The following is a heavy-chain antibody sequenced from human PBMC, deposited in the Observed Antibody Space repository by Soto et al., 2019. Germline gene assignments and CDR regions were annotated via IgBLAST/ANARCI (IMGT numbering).Heavy chain of an antibody. D-gene: IGHD4-17*01. CDR2: INSEETFT. J-gene: IGHJ3*02. CDR1: GFTLSGYW. V-gene: IGHV3-74*01. CDR3: ARVTTVGAFDI. Sequence: GGSLRLSCAASGFTLSGYWMHRVRQAPGKGLVWVSRINSEETFTTYADSVKGRFTISRDNAKNTLYLQMNSLRADDTAVYYCARVTTVGAFDIWGQGTMVTVSS.